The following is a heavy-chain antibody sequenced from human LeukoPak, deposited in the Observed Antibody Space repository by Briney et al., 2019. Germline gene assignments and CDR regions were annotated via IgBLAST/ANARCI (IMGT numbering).Heavy chain of an antibody. Sequence: SETLSLTCTVSGGSISSYYWSWIRQPPGKGLEWIAYIYYSGSTNYNPSLKSRVTISVDTSKNQFSLKLSSVTAAYTAVYYCARRVSYDSSGYYYGWYSDLWGRGTLALSPQ. CDR2: IYYSGST. CDR3: ARRVSYDSSGYYYGWYSDL. J-gene: IGHJ2*01. CDR1: GGSISSYY. V-gene: IGHV4-59*01. D-gene: IGHD3-22*01.